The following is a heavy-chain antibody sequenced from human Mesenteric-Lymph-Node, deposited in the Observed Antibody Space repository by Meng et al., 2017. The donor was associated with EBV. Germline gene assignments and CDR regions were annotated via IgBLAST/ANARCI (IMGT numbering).Heavy chain of an antibody. Sequence: VQQQPGGARLLTPPEPLSLTCGVYGGSLSGYHWNWIRQRPGKGLEGIGDINHGGSTSYNPSLKSRVTISVDTSKNEFSLKMTSVTAADTAVYYCARDRHFDPWGQGTLVTVSS. CDR1: GGSLSGYH. CDR2: INHGGST. V-gene: IGHV4-34*01. J-gene: IGHJ5*02. CDR3: ARDRHFDP.